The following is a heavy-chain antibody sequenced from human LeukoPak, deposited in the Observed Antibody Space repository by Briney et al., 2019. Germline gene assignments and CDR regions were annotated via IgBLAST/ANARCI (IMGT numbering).Heavy chain of an antibody. CDR2: ISSSGSTI. J-gene: IGHJ4*02. Sequence: GGTLRLSCAASGFTFSSYGMNWVRQAPGKGLEWVSYISSSGSTIYYADSVKGRFTISRDNAKNSLYLQMNSLRAEDTAVYYCARDGLLWFGEPYFDYWGQGTLVTVSS. V-gene: IGHV3-48*04. CDR3: ARDGLLWFGEPYFDY. D-gene: IGHD3-10*01. CDR1: GFTFSSYG.